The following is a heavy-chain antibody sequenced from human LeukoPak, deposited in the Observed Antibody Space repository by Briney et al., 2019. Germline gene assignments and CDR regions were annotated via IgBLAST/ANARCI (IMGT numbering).Heavy chain of an antibody. D-gene: IGHD4-17*01. CDR2: ISSSSSYI. J-gene: IGHJ4*02. CDR3: ARGRVGYGDYGGDDY. CDR1: GFTFSSYG. V-gene: IGHV3-21*01. Sequence: GGSLRLSCAASGFTFSSYGMHWVRQAPGKGLEWVSPISSSSSYIYYADSVKGRFTISRDNAKNSLYLQMNSLRAEDTAVYYCARGRVGYGDYGGDDYWGQGTLVTVSS.